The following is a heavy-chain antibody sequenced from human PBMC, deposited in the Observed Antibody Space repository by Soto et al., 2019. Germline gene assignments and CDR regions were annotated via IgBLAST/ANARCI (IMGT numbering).Heavy chain of an antibody. J-gene: IGHJ4*02. Sequence: GGSLRLSCAASGFTFSSYAMHWVRQAPGKGLEWVAVISYDGSNKYYADSVKGRFTISRDNSKNTLYLQMNSLRAEDTAVYYCARALARKGVDSSTSWGFGYWGQGTLVTVSS. CDR2: ISYDGSNK. CDR3: ARALARKGVDSSTSWGFGY. CDR1: GFTFSSYA. D-gene: IGHD2-2*01. V-gene: IGHV3-30-3*01.